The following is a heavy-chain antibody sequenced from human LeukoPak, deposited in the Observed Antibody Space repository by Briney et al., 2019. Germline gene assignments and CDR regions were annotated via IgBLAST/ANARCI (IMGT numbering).Heavy chain of an antibody. J-gene: IGHJ4*02. D-gene: IGHD1-1*01. CDR3: ARRGMGFRPFDY. CDR1: GYTFTGYY. CDR2: INPNSGDT. V-gene: IGHV1-2*02. Sequence: VASVKVSCKTSGYTFTGYYVHWVRQAPGQGLEWMGRINPNSGDTNYAQKFLVRVTMTRDTSISTAYMELSRLRSDDTAVYYCARRGMGFRPFDYWGQGTLVTVSS.